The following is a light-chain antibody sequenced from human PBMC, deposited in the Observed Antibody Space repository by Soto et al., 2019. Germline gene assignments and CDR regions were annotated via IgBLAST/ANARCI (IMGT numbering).Light chain of an antibody. CDR3: SSYAGSKNFVV. V-gene: IGLV2-8*01. Sequence: QSALTQPPSASGSPGQAVTISCTGTSTDVGGYNYVSWYQQHPAKAPKLMIYEVSKRPSGVPDRFSGSKSGNTASLTVSGLQAEDEADYYCSSYAGSKNFVVFGGGTKVTVL. CDR2: EVS. CDR1: STDVGGYNY. J-gene: IGLJ2*01.